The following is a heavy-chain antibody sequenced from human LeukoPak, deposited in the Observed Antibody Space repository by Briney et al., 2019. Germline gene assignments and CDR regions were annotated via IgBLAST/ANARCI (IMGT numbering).Heavy chain of an antibody. J-gene: IGHJ4*02. CDR2: MNPNSGNT. Sequence: APVKVSCKASGYTFTSYDINWVRQATGQGLEWMGWMNPNSGNTGYAQKFQGRVTMTRNTPISTAYMELSSLRSEDTAVYYCARALGGAENFDYWGQGTLVTVSS. CDR1: GYTFTSYD. D-gene: IGHD4-23*01. CDR3: ARALGGAENFDY. V-gene: IGHV1-8*01.